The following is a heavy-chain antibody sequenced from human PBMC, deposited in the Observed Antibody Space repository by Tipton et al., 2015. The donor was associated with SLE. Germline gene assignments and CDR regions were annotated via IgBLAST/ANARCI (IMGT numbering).Heavy chain of an antibody. CDR2: IYYSGST. CDR3: ARGLVVFRGYFDY. CDR1: GGSFSGHY. D-gene: IGHD2-15*01. Sequence: TLSLTCAVYGGSFSGHYWSWIRQPPGKGLEWIGYIYYSGSTNYNPSLKSRVTISVDTSKNQFSLKLSSVTAADTAVYYCARGLVVFRGYFDYWGQGTLVTVSS. V-gene: IGHV4-59*11. J-gene: IGHJ4*02.